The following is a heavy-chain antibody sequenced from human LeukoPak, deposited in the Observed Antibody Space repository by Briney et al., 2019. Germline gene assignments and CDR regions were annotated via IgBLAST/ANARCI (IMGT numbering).Heavy chain of an antibody. D-gene: IGHD5-24*01. Sequence: KTSETLSLTCTVSGGSISSYYWSWIRQPPGKGLEWIGYIYYSGSTNYNPSLKSRVTISVDTSKKQFSLKLSSVTAADTAVYYCAREGEMATSAFDYWGQGTLVTVSS. J-gene: IGHJ4*02. CDR2: IYYSGST. CDR1: GGSISSYY. V-gene: IGHV4-59*01. CDR3: AREGEMATSAFDY.